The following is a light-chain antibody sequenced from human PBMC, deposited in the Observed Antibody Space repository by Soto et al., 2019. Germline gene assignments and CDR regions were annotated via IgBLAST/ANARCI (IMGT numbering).Light chain of an antibody. V-gene: IGKV3-15*01. CDR1: QSVSSL. CDR2: DTS. CDR3: QQYNIWPYT. J-gene: IGKJ2*01. Sequence: IVLTQSPATLSVSPGERATLSCRASQSVSSLLAWYQQKPRQAPRLLIYDTSTRATGIPASFSGSGSVTDFTLTISSLQSEDFAIYYCQQYNIWPYTFGQGTKLEIK.